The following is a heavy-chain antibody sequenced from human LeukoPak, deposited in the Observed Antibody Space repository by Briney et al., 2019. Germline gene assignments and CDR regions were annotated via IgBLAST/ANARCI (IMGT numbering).Heavy chain of an antibody. CDR3: ARLPLGYYDSSGYWDY. V-gene: IGHV4-39*01. CDR2: IYYSGSA. CDR1: GNSVRSSSFY. Sequence: SETLSLTCTVSGNSVRSSSFYWGWIRQPPGKGLEWIGSIYYSGSAYYNPSLRSRVTISVDTSKNQFSLRLSSVTAADMAVYYCARLPLGYYDSSGYWDYWGQGTLVTVSS. J-gene: IGHJ4*02. D-gene: IGHD3-22*01.